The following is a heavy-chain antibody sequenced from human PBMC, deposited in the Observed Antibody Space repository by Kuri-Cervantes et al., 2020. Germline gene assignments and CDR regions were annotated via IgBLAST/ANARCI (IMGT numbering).Heavy chain of an antibody. D-gene: IGHD1-26*01. CDR1: GFTFSSYA. CDR2: ISYDGSNK. V-gene: IGHV3-30-3*01. CDR3: AREDRSYLLRY. J-gene: IGHJ4*02. Sequence: GGSLRLSCAASGFTFSSYAMHWVRRAPGKGLEWVAVISYDGSNKYYADSVKGRFTISRDNSKNTLYLQMNSLRAEDTAVYYCAREDRSYLLRYWGQGTLVTVSS.